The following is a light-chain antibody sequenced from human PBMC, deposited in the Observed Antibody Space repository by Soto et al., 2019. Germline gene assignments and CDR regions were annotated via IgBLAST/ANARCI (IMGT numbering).Light chain of an antibody. V-gene: IGKV1-39*01. CDR3: QQLFMYPPT. CDR2: AAS. Sequence: DIQMNQSPSSLSASVGDRVTITCRASQSIRNSLNWYQQKPGKAPKFLIFAASSLQSGVPSRFGGSGSGTDFTLTVSSLQPEDFATYYCQQLFMYPPTFGPGTKVDI. CDR1: QSIRNS. J-gene: IGKJ3*01.